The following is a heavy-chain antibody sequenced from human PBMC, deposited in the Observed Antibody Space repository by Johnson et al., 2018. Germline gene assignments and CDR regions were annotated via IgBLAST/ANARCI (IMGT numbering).Heavy chain of an antibody. Sequence: EVQLLESGGGVVQPGRSLRLSCAASGFTFDDYAMHWVRQAPGKGLAWVSGISWNSGSIGYADSVKGRFTISRDNAKNSLYLQMNSLRAEDTALYYCAKDIGSSGRSGYFQHWGQGTLVTVSS. D-gene: IGHD3-22*01. CDR3: AKDIGSSGRSGYFQH. CDR2: ISWNSGSI. J-gene: IGHJ1*01. CDR1: GFTFDDYA. V-gene: IGHV3-9*01.